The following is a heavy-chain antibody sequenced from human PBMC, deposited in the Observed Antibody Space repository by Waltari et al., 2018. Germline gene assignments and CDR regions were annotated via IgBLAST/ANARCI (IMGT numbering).Heavy chain of an antibody. CDR1: GFTFSNAW. CDR3: TTVVIVGAADPDSSGWDYYYYGMDV. D-gene: IGHD6-19*01. J-gene: IGHJ6*02. CDR2: IKSKTDGGTT. Sequence: EVQLVESGGGLVQPGGSLRLSCAASGFTFSNAWINWVRQAPGKGLEWVGRIKSKTDGGTTDYAAPVKGRFTISRDDSKNTLYLQMNSLKTEDTAVYYCTTVVIVGAADPDSSGWDYYYYGMDVWGQGTTVTVSS. V-gene: IGHV3-15*07.